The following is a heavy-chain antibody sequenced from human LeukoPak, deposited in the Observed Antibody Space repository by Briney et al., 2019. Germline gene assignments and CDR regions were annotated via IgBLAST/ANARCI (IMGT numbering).Heavy chain of an antibody. CDR1: GFTFSSYA. CDR3: ARVPRPTYYYDTSGYYFDY. CDR2: ISGSGGST. Sequence: GGSLRLSCAASGFTFSSYAMSWVRQAPGKGLEWASAISGSGGSTYYADSVKGRFTISRDNSKNTLYLQMNSLRAEDTAVYYCARVPRPTYYYDTSGYYFDYWGQGTLVTVSS. V-gene: IGHV3-23*01. J-gene: IGHJ4*02. D-gene: IGHD3-22*01.